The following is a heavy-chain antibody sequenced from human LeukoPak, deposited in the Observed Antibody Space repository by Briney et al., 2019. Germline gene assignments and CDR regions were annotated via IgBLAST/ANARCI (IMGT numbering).Heavy chain of an antibody. J-gene: IGHJ6*03. CDR3: ARHGHCTNGVCYSNSYYYMYV. CDR1: GYSFTSYW. D-gene: IGHD2-8*01. V-gene: IGHV5-51*01. Sequence: GESLQISCKGSGYSFTSYWIGWVRQMPGKGLEWMRIIYPDDSDTRYSPSFEGQVIISVDKSISTADLQWSSLKASDTATYYCARHGHCTNGVCYSNSYYYMYVWGKGTTVTVSS. CDR2: IYPDDSDT.